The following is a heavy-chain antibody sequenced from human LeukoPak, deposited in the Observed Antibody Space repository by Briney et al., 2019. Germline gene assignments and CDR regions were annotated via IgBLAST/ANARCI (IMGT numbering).Heavy chain of an antibody. CDR2: ISSSGTTI. CDR1: GFTFSDYY. V-gene: IGHV3-11*04. J-gene: IGHJ4*02. CDR3: AREASSFRILLARNYFDY. D-gene: IGHD3-3*01. Sequence: PGGSLRLSCAASGFTFSDYYMSWIRQAPGKGLEWVSYISSSGTTIHYADSVKGRLTISRDNSKNTLYLQMNSLRAEDTAVYYCAREASSFRILLARNYFDYWGQGTLVTVSS.